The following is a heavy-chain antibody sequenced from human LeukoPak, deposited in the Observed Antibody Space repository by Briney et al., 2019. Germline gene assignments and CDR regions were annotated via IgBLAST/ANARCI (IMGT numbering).Heavy chain of an antibody. D-gene: IGHD1-26*01. J-gene: IGHJ4*02. CDR1: GYTFTSYY. V-gene: IGHV1-46*01. Sequence: ASVKLSCKASGYTFTSYYMHWVRQAPGQGLGWMGIINPSGGSTSYAQKFQGRVTMTRDTSTSTVYMELSSLRSEDTAVYYCARDRGSYGYIDYWGQGTLVTVSS. CDR3: ARDRGSYGYIDY. CDR2: INPSGGST.